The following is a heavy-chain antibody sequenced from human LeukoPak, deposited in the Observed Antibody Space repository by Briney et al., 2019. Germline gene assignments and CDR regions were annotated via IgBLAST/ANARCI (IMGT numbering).Heavy chain of an antibody. V-gene: IGHV1-2*02. CDR2: INPNNGGT. CDR3: ARDSAWEQVWFQH. J-gene: IGHJ1*01. D-gene: IGHD1-26*01. CDR1: GYTFTGSY. Sequence: ASLKVSCTASGYTFTGSYMHWVRQAPGQGLEWMGWINPNNGGTNYAQKFQGRVTMTRDTSISTAYMELSRLRSDDTAVYYCARDSAWEQVWFQHWGQGTQVIVSS.